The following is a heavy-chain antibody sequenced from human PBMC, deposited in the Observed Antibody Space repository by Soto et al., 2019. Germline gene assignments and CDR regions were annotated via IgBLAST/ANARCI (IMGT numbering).Heavy chain of an antibody. Sequence: SVKVSCKASGGTFSSYAISWVRQAPGQGLEWMGGIIPIFGTANYAQKFQGRVTITADESTSTAYMELSSLRSEDTAVYYCARDLLYCGGDCYHAPLYYYYGMDVWGQGTTVTVSS. D-gene: IGHD2-21*02. V-gene: IGHV1-69*13. J-gene: IGHJ6*02. CDR2: IIPIFGTA. CDR3: ARDLLYCGGDCYHAPLYYYYGMDV. CDR1: GGTFSSYA.